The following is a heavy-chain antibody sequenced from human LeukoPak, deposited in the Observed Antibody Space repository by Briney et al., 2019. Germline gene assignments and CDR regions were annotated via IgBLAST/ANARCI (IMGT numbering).Heavy chain of an antibody. CDR3: ARLGWWDS. D-gene: IGHD2-15*01. J-gene: IGHJ4*02. CDR2: IYYSGST. Sequence: PSETLSLTCTVSGDSVSNDKYYWGGIRQPRGKGREWIGRIYYSGSTYYNPAGNSRFTISVDTSKTQFSLKLSSVTAADTAVYYCARLGWWDSWGQGTLVTVSS. CDR1: GDSVSNDKYY. V-gene: IGHV4-39*01.